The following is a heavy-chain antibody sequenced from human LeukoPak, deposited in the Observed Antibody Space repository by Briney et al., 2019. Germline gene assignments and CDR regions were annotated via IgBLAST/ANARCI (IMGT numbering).Heavy chain of an antibody. D-gene: IGHD1-1*01. CDR2: IKSKDDGATR. J-gene: IGHJ4*02. Sequence: GGSLRLSCAASGLTFTNVWMSWVRQAPGKGLEWVGRIKSKDDGATRDFATAVRGRFIISRDDSKNMLYLQMDALKTEDTAVYYCTTGTGRSDFDYWGQGTLVTVSS. CDR3: TTGTGRSDFDY. V-gene: IGHV3-15*01. CDR1: GLTFTNVW.